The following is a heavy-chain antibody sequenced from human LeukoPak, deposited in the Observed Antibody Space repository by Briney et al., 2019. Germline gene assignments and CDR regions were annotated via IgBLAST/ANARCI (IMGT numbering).Heavy chain of an antibody. D-gene: IGHD3-10*01. CDR3: VRDRGSGSYGYYFDY. V-gene: IGHV3-30-3*01. J-gene: IGHJ4*02. Sequence: GRSLRLSYAASGFTFSSYAMHWVRQAPGKGLEWVAVISYDGSNKYYADSVKGRFTISRDNSKNTLYLQMNSLRAEDTAVYYCVRDRGSGSYGYYFDYWGQGTLVTVSS. CDR1: GFTFSSYA. CDR2: ISYDGSNK.